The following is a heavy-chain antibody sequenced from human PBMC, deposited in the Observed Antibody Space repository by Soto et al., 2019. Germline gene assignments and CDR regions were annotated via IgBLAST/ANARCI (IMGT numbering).Heavy chain of an antibody. CDR3: ARHRIAVAGPLDY. CDR1: GGAIRNSIYY. Sequence: LSLTCTVSGGAIRNSIYYWGWIRQPPGKGLEWIGTIYYDGSVAYSPSLKSRVTLSVDTSRNHFSVKINSVTAADTAVYFCARHRIAVAGPLDYWGQGTLVTVSS. V-gene: IGHV4-39*01. D-gene: IGHD6-19*01. J-gene: IGHJ4*02. CDR2: IYYDGSV.